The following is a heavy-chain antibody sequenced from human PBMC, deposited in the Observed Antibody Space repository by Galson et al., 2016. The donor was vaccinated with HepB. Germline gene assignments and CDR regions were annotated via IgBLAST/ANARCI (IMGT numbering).Heavy chain of an antibody. D-gene: IGHD2-15*01. CDR3: ARGETAPATDWYFDL. V-gene: IGHV6-1*01. Sequence: CAISGDSVSSNSAAWNWIRQSPSRGLEWLGRTCYKSKWHNDYAPSVKSRITINPDTSKNLFSLQLHSVTPEDTAVSYCARGETAPATDWYFDLWGRGTLVTVSS. CDR2: TCYKSKWHN. CDR1: GDSVSSNSAA. J-gene: IGHJ2*01.